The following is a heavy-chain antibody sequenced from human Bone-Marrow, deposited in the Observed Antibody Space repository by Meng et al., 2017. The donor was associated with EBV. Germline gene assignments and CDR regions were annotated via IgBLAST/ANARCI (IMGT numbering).Heavy chain of an antibody. V-gene: IGHV4-34*01. D-gene: IGHD6-13*01. CDR1: GGSFSGYY. Sequence: QVQLQQWGAGLLKPSETLSLTCAVYGGSFSGYYWSWIRQPPGKGLEWIGEINHSGSTNYNPSLKSRVTISVDTSKNQFSLKLSSVTAADTAVYYCARVGDSSIISVAVDYWGQGTLVTVSS. CDR2: INHSGST. J-gene: IGHJ4*02. CDR3: ARVGDSSIISVAVDY.